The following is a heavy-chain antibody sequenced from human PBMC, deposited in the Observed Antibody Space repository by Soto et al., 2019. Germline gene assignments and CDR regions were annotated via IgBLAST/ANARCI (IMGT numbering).Heavy chain of an antibody. CDR3: ARDWGAFDI. D-gene: IGHD3-16*01. CDR1: GFTFSRYC. CDR2: ISYDGSNK. V-gene: IGHV3-30-3*01. Sequence: QVQRVEAGGGVVQPWRSLRLSCAACGFTFSRYCMHCVRQAPGKGLEWGAVISYDGSNKYYADSVKGRFTISRNKSKNTLYLQMNGLRAEDTAVYYCARDWGAFDIWVQGTMVTVS. J-gene: IGHJ3*02.